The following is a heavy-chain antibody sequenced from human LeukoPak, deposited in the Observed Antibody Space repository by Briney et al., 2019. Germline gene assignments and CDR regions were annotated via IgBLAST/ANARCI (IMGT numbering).Heavy chain of an antibody. V-gene: IGHV3-73*01. Sequence: GGSLRLSCAASGFTFSGSAIHWVRQASGKGLEWLGRIRSKTNNYATAYGASVNDRFTISRDNSKNTVYLQINNLSDEDTAVYYCAKDDRLLRFLHWGQGTLVTVSS. CDR2: IRSKTNNYAT. D-gene: IGHD3-16*01. CDR1: GFTFSGSA. J-gene: IGHJ4*02. CDR3: AKDDRLLRFLH.